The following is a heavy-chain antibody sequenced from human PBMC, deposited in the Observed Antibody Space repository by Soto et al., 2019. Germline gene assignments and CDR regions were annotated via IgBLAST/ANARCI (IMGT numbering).Heavy chain of an antibody. J-gene: IGHJ6*02. CDR3: ARAGHCSSTSCSTPTPPYYYGMDV. D-gene: IGHD2-2*02. V-gene: IGHV3-33*01. CDR1: GFTFSSYG. Sequence: GGSLRLSCAASGFTFSSYGMHWVRQAPGKGLEWVAVIWYDGSNKYYADSVKGRFTISRDNSKNTLYLQMNSLRAEDTAVYYCARAGHCSSTSCSTPTPPYYYGMDVWGQGTTVTVSS. CDR2: IWYDGSNK.